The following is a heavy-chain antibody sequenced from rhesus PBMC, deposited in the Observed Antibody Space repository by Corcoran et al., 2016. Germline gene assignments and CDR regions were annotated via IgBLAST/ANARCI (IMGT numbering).Heavy chain of an antibody. CDR1: GGSFSGYY. J-gene: IGHJ4*01. Sequence: QVQLPESGPGLVKPSETLSLTCAVSGGSFSGYYSGWTRQPPGKGLDWIGYISGRSGSTDYNPSLKSRVTISTDTSKNQFSLKLSSVTAADTAVYYCSRSRYSGYTYWVDYWGQGVLVTVSS. V-gene: IGHV4-165*01. CDR3: SRSRYSGYTYWVDY. CDR2: ISGRSGST. D-gene: IGHD5-24*01.